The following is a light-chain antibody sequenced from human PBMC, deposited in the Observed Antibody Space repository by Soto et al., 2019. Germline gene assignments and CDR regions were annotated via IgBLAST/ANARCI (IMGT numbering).Light chain of an antibody. V-gene: IGKV3-15*01. CDR1: QSVSGN. CDR2: GAS. J-gene: IGKJ1*01. CDR3: QQYHNWPQT. Sequence: EIVMTQSPATLPVSPGERATLSCRAGQSVSGNLAWYQQKPGQAPRLLIYGASTRATGIPARFSGSGSGTEFTLTISSLQSEDFTIYYCQQYHNWPQTFGQGTKVEIK.